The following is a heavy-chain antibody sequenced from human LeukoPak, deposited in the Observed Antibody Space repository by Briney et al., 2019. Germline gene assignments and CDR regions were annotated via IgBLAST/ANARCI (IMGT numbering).Heavy chain of an antibody. Sequence: GGALRLSCAASGFTFSSYGMHWVRQAPGRGLGWVSFIRYDGDNKYYADSVKGRFTISRDNSKNTLYLQMYSLRAQDTAVYYCAKLISPYDYWGQGTLVLVSS. CDR1: GFTFSSYG. CDR3: AKLISPYDY. V-gene: IGHV3-30*02. CDR2: IRYDGDNK. J-gene: IGHJ4*02.